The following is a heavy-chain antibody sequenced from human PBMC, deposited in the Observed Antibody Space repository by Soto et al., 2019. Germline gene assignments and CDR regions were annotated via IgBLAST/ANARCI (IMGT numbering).Heavy chain of an antibody. Sequence: EVQLVESGGGLVQPGRSLRLSCAASGFTFDDYAMHWVRQAPGKGLEWVSGISWTSGSIGYADSVKGRFTISRDNAKNSLYLQMNSLRAEATALYYCAKDIGFQVVVQDYYMDVWGKGTTVTVSS. CDR2: ISWTSGSI. J-gene: IGHJ6*03. D-gene: IGHD2-2*01. V-gene: IGHV3-9*01. CDR1: GFTFDDYA. CDR3: AKDIGFQVVVQDYYMDV.